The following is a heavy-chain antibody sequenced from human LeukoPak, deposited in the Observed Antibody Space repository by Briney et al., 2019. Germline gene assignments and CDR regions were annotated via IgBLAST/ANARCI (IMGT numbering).Heavy chain of an antibody. D-gene: IGHD2-2*01. J-gene: IGHJ5*02. CDR1: GYRFTSYW. V-gene: IGHV5-51*01. Sequence: GGSLKISFKGSGYRFTSYWIGWVRQLPGKGLEWMGIIYPGDSDTRYSPSFQGQVTISADKSISTAYLQWSSLKASDTAMYYCARRDCSSTSCYHNWFDPWGQGTLVTVSS. CDR2: IYPGDSDT. CDR3: ARRDCSSTSCYHNWFDP.